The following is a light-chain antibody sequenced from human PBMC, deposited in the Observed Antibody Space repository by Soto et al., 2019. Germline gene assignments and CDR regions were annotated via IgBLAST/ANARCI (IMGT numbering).Light chain of an antibody. J-gene: IGKJ2*01. V-gene: IGKV1-39*01. CDR2: GAS. CDR1: ENIIQY. Sequence: DIQMTQSPSSLSASLGDRVTITCRASENIIQYLNWYQQKPGKVPRLLVYGASRLETGVPSRFSASGFGTEFTLTIRGLQSEDFAVYYCQQYGYSPVMYTFGQGTKLEIK. CDR3: QQYGYSPVMYT.